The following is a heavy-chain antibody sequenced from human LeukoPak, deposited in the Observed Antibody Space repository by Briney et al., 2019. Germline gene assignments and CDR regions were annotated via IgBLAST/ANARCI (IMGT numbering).Heavy chain of an antibody. V-gene: IGHV4-34*01. CDR1: GGSFSGYY. Sequence: SETLSLTCAVYGGSFSGYYWSWIRQPPGKGLEWIGEINHSGSTNYNPSLKSRVTISVDTSKNQFSLKLSSVTAADTAVYYCARTYYYDSSDYYYEDYWGQGTLVTVSS. J-gene: IGHJ4*02. CDR2: INHSGST. D-gene: IGHD3-22*01. CDR3: ARTYYYDSSDYYYEDY.